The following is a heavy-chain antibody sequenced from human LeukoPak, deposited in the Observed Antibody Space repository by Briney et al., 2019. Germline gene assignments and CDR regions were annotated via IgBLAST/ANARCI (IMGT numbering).Heavy chain of an antibody. V-gene: IGHV3-66*01. Sequence: GSLRLSCAASGFTVSSNYMSWVRQAPGKGLEWVSVIYSGGSTYYADSVKGRFTISRDNSKNTLYLQMNSLRAEDTAVYYCASSAYDSSGYYYYYWGQGTLVTVSS. CDR1: GFTVSSNY. J-gene: IGHJ4*02. D-gene: IGHD3-22*01. CDR3: ASSAYDSSGYYYYY. CDR2: IYSGGST.